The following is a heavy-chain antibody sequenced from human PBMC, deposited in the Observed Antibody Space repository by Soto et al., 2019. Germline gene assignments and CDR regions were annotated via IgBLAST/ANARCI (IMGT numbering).Heavy chain of an antibody. D-gene: IGHD4-4*01. CDR3: ARDRTVDEKRHYYYYGMDV. Sequence: KTSETLSLTCTVSGGSISSYYWSWIRQPPGKGLEWIGYIYYSGSTNHNPSLKSRVTISVDTSKNQFSLKLSSVTAADTAVYYCARDRTVDEKRHYYYYGMDVWGQGTTVTVSS. J-gene: IGHJ6*02. V-gene: IGHV4-59*01. CDR1: GGSISSYY. CDR2: IYYSGST.